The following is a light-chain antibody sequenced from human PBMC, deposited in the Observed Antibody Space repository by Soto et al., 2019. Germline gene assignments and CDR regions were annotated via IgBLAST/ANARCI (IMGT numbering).Light chain of an antibody. V-gene: IGKV3-20*01. Sequence: EIVLTQSPGTLSLSPLESATLSCSASQNVTRNFLAWYQQRPGQAPSLLLYGASTGATGIPDRFSGSGSGTDFTLTINRVEPEDFAVYYCQQYGSSPQTFGQGTKVDIK. CDR3: QQYGSSPQT. CDR1: QNVTRNF. J-gene: IGKJ1*01. CDR2: GAS.